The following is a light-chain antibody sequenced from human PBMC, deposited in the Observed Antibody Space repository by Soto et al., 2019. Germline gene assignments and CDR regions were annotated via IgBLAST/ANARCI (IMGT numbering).Light chain of an antibody. CDR3: QTWGTGIPVV. Sequence: QSVLTQSPSASASLGASVKLTCTLSSGHISNAIAWHQQKPEKGPRFLMNVNSDGSHIKGDGIPDRFSGSSSGAELYLIISSLQSEDEADYYCQTWGTGIPVVFGGGTQLTVL. CDR1: SGHISNA. V-gene: IGLV4-69*01. J-gene: IGLJ7*01. CDR2: VNSDGSH.